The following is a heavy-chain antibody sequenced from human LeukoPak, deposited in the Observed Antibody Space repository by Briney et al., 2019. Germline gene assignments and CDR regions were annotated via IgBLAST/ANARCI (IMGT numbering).Heavy chain of an antibody. CDR1: EFTFSSHG. D-gene: IGHD4-17*01. CDR3: ARVHSTVTSPFDS. V-gene: IGHV3-21*01. CDR2: ISSRSSYI. J-gene: IGHJ4*02. Sequence: GGSLRLSCAASEFTFSSHGMNWVRQAPGKGLEWVSYISSRSSYIYYADSVRGRFTISRDNAKNSLYLQMNSLRAEDTAVYYCARVHSTVTSPFDSWGQGTLVTVSS.